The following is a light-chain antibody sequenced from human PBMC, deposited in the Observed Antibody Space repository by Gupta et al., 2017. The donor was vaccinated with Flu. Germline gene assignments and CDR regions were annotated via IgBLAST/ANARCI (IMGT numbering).Light chain of an antibody. V-gene: IGKV3-15*01. CDR3: RRENNWPRT. CDR2: RTS. CDR1: QSVNRT. J-gene: IGKJ1*01. Sequence: GNLSCSPRERATLSGSASQSVNRTIAQPQHAPGQSPTLVMYRTSATGTPPRVSLIGSGTGLAFTLSLISLQSVDFAVYYCRRENNWPRTFGQGTKVEIK.